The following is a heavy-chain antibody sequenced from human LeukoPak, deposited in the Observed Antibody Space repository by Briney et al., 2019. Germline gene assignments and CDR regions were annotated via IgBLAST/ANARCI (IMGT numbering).Heavy chain of an antibody. Sequence: GGSLRLSCAASGFTFSNAWMSWVRQAPGKGLQWVGRIKSKTNEGSSDYAAPVKGRFTISRDDSKNTLYLQMNSLKTEDTAVYYCTTVPYNGSIEYFQHWGQGTLVS. V-gene: IGHV3-15*01. CDR3: TTVPYNGSIEYFQH. CDR1: GFTFSNAW. CDR2: IKSKTNEGSS. D-gene: IGHD1-26*01. J-gene: IGHJ1*01.